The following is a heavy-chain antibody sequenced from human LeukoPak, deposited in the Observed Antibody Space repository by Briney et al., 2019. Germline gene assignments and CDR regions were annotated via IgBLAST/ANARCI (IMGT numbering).Heavy chain of an antibody. V-gene: IGHV4-34*01. J-gene: IGHJ4*02. CDR2: INHSGST. CDR3: ARGRRGPVGY. Sequence: SETLSLTCAVYGGSFRGYYWSWIRQPPGKGLEWIGEINHSGSTNYNPSLKSRVTISVDTSKNQFSLKLSSVTAADTAVYYCARGRRGPVGYWGQGTLVTVSS. D-gene: IGHD2-15*01. CDR1: GGSFRGYY.